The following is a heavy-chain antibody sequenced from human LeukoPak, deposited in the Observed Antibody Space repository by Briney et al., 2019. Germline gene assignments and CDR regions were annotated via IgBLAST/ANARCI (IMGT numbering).Heavy chain of an antibody. Sequence: GGSLRLSCAASGFTFSSYAMHWVRQAPGKGLEWVAVISYDGSNKYYADSVKGRFTISRDNSKNTLYLQMNSLRAEDTAVYYCAKRGSRYNWNSNWFVDYWGQGTLVTVSS. CDR3: AKRGSRYNWNSNWFVDY. J-gene: IGHJ4*02. D-gene: IGHD1-7*01. V-gene: IGHV3-30-3*02. CDR2: ISYDGSNK. CDR1: GFTFSSYA.